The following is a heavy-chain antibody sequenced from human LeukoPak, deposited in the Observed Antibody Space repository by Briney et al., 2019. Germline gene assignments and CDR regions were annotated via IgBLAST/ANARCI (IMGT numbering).Heavy chain of an antibody. CDR3: ARDGEVEDISGYIWFDP. CDR1: GGSISSYY. J-gene: IGHJ5*02. CDR2: IYYSEST. Sequence: SETLSLTCTVSGGSISSYYWSWIRQPPGKGLEWIGYIYYSESTNYNPSLKSRVTISVYTSKNQISLKLSSVTAADTAVYYCARDGEVEDISGYIWFDPWGQGTLVTVSS. V-gene: IGHV4-59*01. D-gene: IGHD3-22*01.